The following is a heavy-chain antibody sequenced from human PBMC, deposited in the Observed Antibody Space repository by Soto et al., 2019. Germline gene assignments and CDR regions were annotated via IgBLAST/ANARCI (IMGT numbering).Heavy chain of an antibody. J-gene: IGHJ6*02. D-gene: IGHD2-21*02. Sequence: ASVKVSCKASGYTFTNFGISWVRQAPGQGLEWMGWISAYNGNTNYAQKFQGRVTITRDTSASTAYMELSSLRSEDTAVYYCASAYCGGDCSNYYYGMDVWGQGTTVTVSS. CDR2: ISAYNGNT. CDR1: GYTFTNFG. V-gene: IGHV1-18*01. CDR3: ASAYCGGDCSNYYYGMDV.